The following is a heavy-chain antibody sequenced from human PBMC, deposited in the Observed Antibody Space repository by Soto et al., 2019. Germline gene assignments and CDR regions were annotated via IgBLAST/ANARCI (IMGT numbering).Heavy chain of an antibody. J-gene: IGHJ4*02. D-gene: IGHD2-2*01. CDR3: ARDLGYCSSTSCYHTAPFDY. V-gene: IGHV1-69*13. Sequence: ASVKVSCKASGGTFSSYAISWVRQAPGQGLEWMGGIIPIFGTANYAQKFQGRVTITADESTSTAYMELSSLRSEDTAVYYCARDLGYCSSTSCYHTAPFDYWGQGTLVTAPQ. CDR1: GGTFSSYA. CDR2: IIPIFGTA.